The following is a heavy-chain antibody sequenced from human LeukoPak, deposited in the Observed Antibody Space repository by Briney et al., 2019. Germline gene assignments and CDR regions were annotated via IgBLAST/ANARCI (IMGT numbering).Heavy chain of an antibody. CDR3: ARGWFRDGYNWGFDY. Sequence: GASVKVSCKAFGYTFTSNYMHWVRQAPGQGLEWMGGIIPIFGTANYAQKFQGRVTITADKSTSTAYMELSSLRSEDTAVYYCARGWFRDGYNWGFDYWGQGTLVTASS. CDR2: IIPIFGTA. D-gene: IGHD5-24*01. V-gene: IGHV1-69*06. CDR1: GYTFTSNY. J-gene: IGHJ4*02.